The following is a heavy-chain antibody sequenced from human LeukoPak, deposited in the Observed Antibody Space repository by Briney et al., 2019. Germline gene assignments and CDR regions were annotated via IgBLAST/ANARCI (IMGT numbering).Heavy chain of an antibody. CDR1: GYTFTSYG. D-gene: IGHD6-19*01. J-gene: IGHJ4*02. CDR2: ISAYNGNT. Sequence: ASVKVSCKASGYTFTSYGISWVRQAPGQGLEGMGWISAYNGNTNYAQKLQGRVTRPTTPPTSPAYRGRRSLRSDDTAVYSCGRSRKSRGCTPPGGFASGGQEPRV. V-gene: IGHV1-18*01. CDR3: GRSRKSRGCTPPGGFAS.